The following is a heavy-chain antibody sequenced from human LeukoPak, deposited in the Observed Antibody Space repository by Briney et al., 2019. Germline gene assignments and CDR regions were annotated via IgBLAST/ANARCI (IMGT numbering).Heavy chain of an antibody. CDR3: ARDRRFAPTGGSIIYYFDS. J-gene: IGHJ4*02. CDR2: IKQDGSEK. Sequence: PGGSLRLSCEASGFTFGDYAMIWFRQDPGKGLEWVANIKQDGSEKYSVDSVKGRFTISRDNARNSLYLHMNSLRVEDTAVYYCARDRRFAPTGGSIIYYFDSWGQGTLVTVSS. D-gene: IGHD3-3*02. V-gene: IGHV3-7*03. CDR1: GFTFGDYA.